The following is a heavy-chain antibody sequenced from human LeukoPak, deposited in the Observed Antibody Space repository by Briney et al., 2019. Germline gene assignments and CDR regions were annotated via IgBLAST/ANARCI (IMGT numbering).Heavy chain of an antibody. CDR2: IWPDGSKK. D-gene: IGHD3-16*01. CDR1: GFTFSTYA. CDR3: ARDPERYLRMGHYDY. Sequence: GGSLRLSCAASGFTFSTYAMHWVRQAPGKGLEWVAFIWPDGSKKYYADSVKGRFAISRENSKNTVYLQMNDLRPEDTALYFCARDPERYLRMGHYDYWGQGTLVIVSS. J-gene: IGHJ4*02. V-gene: IGHV3-33*01.